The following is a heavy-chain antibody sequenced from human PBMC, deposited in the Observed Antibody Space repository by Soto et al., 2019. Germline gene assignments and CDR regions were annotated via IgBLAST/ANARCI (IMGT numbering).Heavy chain of an antibody. CDR2: ISSSSSTI. V-gene: IGHV3-48*02. J-gene: IGHJ6*02. D-gene: IGHD2-2*01. CDR3: ARGEEGFVVVPAAMRYYGMDV. CDR1: GFTFSSYS. Sequence: EVQLVESGGGLVQPGGSLRLSCAASGFTFSSYSMNWVRQAPGKGLEWVSYISSSSSTIYYADSVKGRFTISRDNAKNSLYLQMNSLRDEDTAVYYCARGEEGFVVVPAAMRYYGMDVWGQGTTVTASS.